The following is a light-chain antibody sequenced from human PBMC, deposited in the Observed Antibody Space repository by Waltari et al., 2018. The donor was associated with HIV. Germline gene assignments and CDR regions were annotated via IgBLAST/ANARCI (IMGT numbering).Light chain of an antibody. V-gene: IGLV1-44*01. CDR3: AAWDDGLNAL. J-gene: IGLJ2*01. Sequence: QSVLTQPPSASGTAGQRVPISCSGGRYNIGVNSVTWYQPLPRTAPRPSIHQNNQRPAGVPGRFSGSKSGTSAPLAISGLQSEDEGDYYCAAWDDGLNALFGGGTKLTVL. CDR2: QNN. CDR1: RYNIGVNS.